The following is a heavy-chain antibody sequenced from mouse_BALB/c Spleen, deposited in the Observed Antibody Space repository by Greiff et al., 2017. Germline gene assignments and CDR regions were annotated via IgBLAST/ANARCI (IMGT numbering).Heavy chain of an antibody. CDR1: GYTFTSYV. CDR2: INPYNDGT. Sequence: EVQLQQSGPELVKPGASVKMSCKASGYTFTSYVMHWVKQKPGQGLEWIGYINPYNDGTKYNEKFKGKATLTSDKSSSTAYMELSSLTSEDSAVYYCSRQGITTPSGGFAYWGQGTLVTVSA. D-gene: IGHD1-1*01. CDR3: SRQGITTPSGGFAY. V-gene: IGHV1-14*01. J-gene: IGHJ3*01.